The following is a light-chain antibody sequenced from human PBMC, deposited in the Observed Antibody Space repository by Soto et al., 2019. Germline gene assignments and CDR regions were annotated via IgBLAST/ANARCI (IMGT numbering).Light chain of an antibody. CDR3: CSYTSSGTLV. Sequence: QSALTQPASVSGSPGQSITISWTGSSSDVGGFNYVSWYQHHPGKAPKLMIYEVSNRPLGVSNRFYGSKSGNRASLTISGLQAEDEGDYYCCSYTSSGTLVFGGGTKVTVL. CDR2: EVS. V-gene: IGLV2-14*01. J-gene: IGLJ3*02. CDR1: SSDVGGFNY.